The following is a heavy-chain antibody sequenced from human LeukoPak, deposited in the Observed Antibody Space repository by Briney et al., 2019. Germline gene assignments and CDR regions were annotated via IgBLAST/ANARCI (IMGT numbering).Heavy chain of an antibody. CDR3: ARAGYSYGTGYYFDY. J-gene: IGHJ4*02. Sequence: SETLYLTCTASGCSISSDDWSWIWLPPRKGLKWIGYIYYTGATYYNPSLKSRVTISLDTSKNQFSLKLSFVTAADAAVYYCARAGYSYGTGYYFDYWGQGALVTVSS. V-gene: IGHV4-59*01. CDR2: IYYTGAT. D-gene: IGHD5-18*01. CDR1: GCSISSDD.